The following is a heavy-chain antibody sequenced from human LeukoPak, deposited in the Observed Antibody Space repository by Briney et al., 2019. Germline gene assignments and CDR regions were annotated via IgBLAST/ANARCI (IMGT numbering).Heavy chain of an antibody. V-gene: IGHV1-3*03. J-gene: IGHJ6*03. Sequence: ASVKVSCKASGYTFTNYAMHWVRQAPGQGLEWMGWINAGNGDTQYSQEFQGRVTITRDTFAYTTYMELSSLRSEDMAVYYCARGRGNDYGDYRYYYYMDVWGKGTTVTVSS. CDR1: GYTFTNYA. CDR2: INAGNGDT. D-gene: IGHD4-17*01. CDR3: ARGRGNDYGDYRYYYYMDV.